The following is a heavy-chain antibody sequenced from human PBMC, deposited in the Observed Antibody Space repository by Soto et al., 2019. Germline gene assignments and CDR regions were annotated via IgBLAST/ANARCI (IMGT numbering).Heavy chain of an antibody. J-gene: IGHJ4*02. Sequence: QITLKESGPPLVRPAQTLTLTCAFSGFSLTTTSMGVACIRQPPGTALEWLALIYWDDDQRYSPSLKDRLTISKDTSRSRVVLTISNMNPEDTGTYFCAHAGDYDLLSFDHWGPGTLVTVSS. D-gene: IGHD4-17*01. CDR2: IYWDDDQ. V-gene: IGHV2-5*02. CDR3: AHAGDYDLLSFDH. CDR1: GFSLTTTSMG.